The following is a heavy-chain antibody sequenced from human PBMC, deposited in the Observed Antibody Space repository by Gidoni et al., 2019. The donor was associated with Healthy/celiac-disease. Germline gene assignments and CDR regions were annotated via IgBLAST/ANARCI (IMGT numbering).Heavy chain of an antibody. CDR2: ISAYNGNT. J-gene: IGHJ4*02. Sequence: QVQLVQSGAEVKTPGASVKVSCKASGYTFTSYGISWVRQAPGQGLEWMGWISAYNGNTNYAQKLQGRVTMTTDTSTSTAYMELRSLRSDDTAVYYCARDTYYYDSSGYPAVWGQGTLVTVSS. V-gene: IGHV1-18*01. CDR3: ARDTYYYDSSGYPAV. CDR1: GYTFTSYG. D-gene: IGHD3-22*01.